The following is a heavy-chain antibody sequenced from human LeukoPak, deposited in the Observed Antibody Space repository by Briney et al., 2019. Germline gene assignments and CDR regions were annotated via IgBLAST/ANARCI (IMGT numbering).Heavy chain of an antibody. J-gene: IGHJ4*02. V-gene: IGHV4-59*01. Sequence: SETLSLTCTVSGGSISSYYWSWIRQPPGKGLEWIGYIYYSGSTNYNPSLKSRVTISVDTSKNQFSLKLSSVTAADTAVYYCARGPAPPYYYDSSGSFDYWGQGTPVTVSS. D-gene: IGHD3-22*01. CDR1: GGSISSYY. CDR2: IYYSGST. CDR3: ARGPAPPYYYDSSGSFDY.